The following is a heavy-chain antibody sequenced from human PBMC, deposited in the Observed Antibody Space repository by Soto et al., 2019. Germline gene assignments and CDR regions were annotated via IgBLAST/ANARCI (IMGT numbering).Heavy chain of an antibody. V-gene: IGHV3-43*01. CDR3: AKALTELGEFDY. Sequence: GGSLRLSCAASGFTFDDYTMHWVRRAPGKGLEWVSLISWDGGSTYYADSVKGRFTISRDNSKNSLYLQMNSLRTEDTALYYCAKALTELGEFDYWGQGTLVTVSS. CDR2: ISWDGGST. D-gene: IGHD7-27*01. CDR1: GFTFDDYT. J-gene: IGHJ4*02.